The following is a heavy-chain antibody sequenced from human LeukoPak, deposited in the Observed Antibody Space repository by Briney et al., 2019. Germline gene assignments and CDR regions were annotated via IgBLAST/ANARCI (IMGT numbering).Heavy chain of an antibody. Sequence: PSETLSLTCAVSGGSFSGYYWTWIRQPPGKGLEWIGEINHSGSANYNPSLMSRVTISLDTSKNHFSLNLSSVTAADTAVYYCARRGSSGCYDYWGQGTLVTVSS. CDR1: GGSFSGYY. J-gene: IGHJ4*02. CDR2: INHSGSA. V-gene: IGHV4-34*01. CDR3: ARRGSSGCYDY. D-gene: IGHD3-22*01.